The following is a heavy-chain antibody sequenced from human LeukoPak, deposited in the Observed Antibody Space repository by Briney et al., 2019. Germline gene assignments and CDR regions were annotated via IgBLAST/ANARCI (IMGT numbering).Heavy chain of an antibody. CDR1: GFTFSSYS. CDR2: ISSSSSYI. V-gene: IGHV3-21*01. D-gene: IGHD2-2*01. J-gene: IGHJ4*02. CDR3: ARDEYCSSTSCQESFDY. Sequence: GGSLRLSCAASGFTFSSYSMNWVRQAPGKGLEWVSSISSSSSYIYYADSVKGRFTISRDNAKNSLYLQMNSLRAEDTAVYYCARDEYCSSTSCQESFDYWGQGTLVTDSS.